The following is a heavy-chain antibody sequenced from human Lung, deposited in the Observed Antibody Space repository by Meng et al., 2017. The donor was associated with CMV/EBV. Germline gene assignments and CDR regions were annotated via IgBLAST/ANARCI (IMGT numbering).Heavy chain of an antibody. V-gene: IGHV3-74*01. J-gene: IGHJ4*02. Sequence: GGSLRLXCAASGFTFSSYWMHWVRQAPGKGLEWVARIDSDGSSTSYAETVKGRFTISRDNAKNTLFLQMISLRAEDTAVYYCTKEGDHYDATLHWGQGSLVTVSS. D-gene: IGHD2-15*01. CDR3: TKEGDHYDATLH. CDR2: IDSDGSST. CDR1: GFTFSSYW.